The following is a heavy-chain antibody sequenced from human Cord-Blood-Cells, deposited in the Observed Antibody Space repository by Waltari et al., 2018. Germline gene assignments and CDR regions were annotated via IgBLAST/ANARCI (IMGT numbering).Heavy chain of an antibody. J-gene: IGHJ3*02. CDR1: GGSFSGYY. Sequence: QVQLQQWGAGLLKPSETLSLTCAVYGGSFSGYYWSWIRQPPGKGLEWIEEIKHSGSTNYNPSRKSRVTISVDPSKNQFSLKLSSVTAADSAVYYCARGAMVRGVIKVRHAFDIWGQGTMVTVSS. D-gene: IGHD3-10*01. V-gene: IGHV4-34*01. CDR2: IKHSGST. CDR3: ARGAMVRGVIKVRHAFDI.